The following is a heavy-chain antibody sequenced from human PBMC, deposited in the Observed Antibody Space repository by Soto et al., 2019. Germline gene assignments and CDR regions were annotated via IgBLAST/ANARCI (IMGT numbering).Heavy chain of an antibody. V-gene: IGHV4-34*01. Sequence: SETLSLTCAVYGGSFSGYYWSWIRQPPGKGLEWIGEINHSGSTNYNPSLKSRVTISVDTSKNQFSLKLSSVTAADTAVYYCARGEASNHYYYYMDVWGKGTTVTVSS. J-gene: IGHJ6*03. CDR2: INHSGST. CDR1: GGSFSGYY. CDR3: ARGEASNHYYYYMDV.